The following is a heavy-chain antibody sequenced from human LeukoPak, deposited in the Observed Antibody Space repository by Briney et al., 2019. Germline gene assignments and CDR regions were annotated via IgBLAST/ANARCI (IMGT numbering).Heavy chain of an antibody. D-gene: IGHD6-25*01. J-gene: IGHJ3*02. V-gene: IGHV3-30*02. CDR3: VSLAAAGLGAFDI. Sequence: GGSLRLSCTASGFTFSDYGMHWVRQAPGKGLEWVAFIWYDGTNKYYVDSVKGRFTISRDNSKNTLYLQMNSLRVEDTAVYYCVSLAAAGLGAFDIWGQGTMVTVSS. CDR2: IWYDGTNK. CDR1: GFTFSDYG.